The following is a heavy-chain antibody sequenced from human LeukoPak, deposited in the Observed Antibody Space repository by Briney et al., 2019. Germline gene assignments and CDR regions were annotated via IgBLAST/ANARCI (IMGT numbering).Heavy chain of an antibody. V-gene: IGHV3-30*18. Sequence: GRFLRLSCAASGFTFSNTGMHWVRQAPGKGLEWVAVISYDGSIKYFAESVEGRFTISRDNSKKTLSLQMNSLRAEDTAVYYCAKLSHSSGDDYWGQGTVVIVSS. D-gene: IGHD6-19*01. CDR3: AKLSHSSGDDY. CDR2: ISYDGSIK. CDR1: GFTFSNTG. J-gene: IGHJ4*02.